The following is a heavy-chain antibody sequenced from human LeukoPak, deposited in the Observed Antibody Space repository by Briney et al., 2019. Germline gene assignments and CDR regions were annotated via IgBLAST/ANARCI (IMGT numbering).Heavy chain of an antibody. CDR3: ARLPVVAANFDY. Sequence: SETLSLTCTVSGGSISSSSYYWGWIRQPPGKGLEWIGSIYYSGSTYYNPSLKSRVTIPVDTSKNQFSLKLSSVTAADTAVYYCARLPVVAANFDYWGQGTLVTVSP. D-gene: IGHD2-15*01. CDR1: GGSISSSSYY. V-gene: IGHV4-39*01. J-gene: IGHJ4*02. CDR2: IYYSGST.